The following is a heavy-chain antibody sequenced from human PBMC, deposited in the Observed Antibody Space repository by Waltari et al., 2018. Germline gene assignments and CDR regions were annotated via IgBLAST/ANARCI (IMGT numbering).Heavy chain of an antibody. J-gene: IGHJ3*02. V-gene: IGHV4-4*07. Sequence: QVQLQESGPGLVKPSETLSLTCPVSGGSISSYYWSWIRQPAGKGLEWIGRIYTSGSTNYNPPLKSRVTMSVDTSKNQFSLKLSSVTAADTAVYYCARGSHMIVVVAGAFDIWGQGTMVTVSS. CDR1: GGSISSYY. CDR3: ARGSHMIVVVAGAFDI. D-gene: IGHD3-22*01. CDR2: IYTSGST.